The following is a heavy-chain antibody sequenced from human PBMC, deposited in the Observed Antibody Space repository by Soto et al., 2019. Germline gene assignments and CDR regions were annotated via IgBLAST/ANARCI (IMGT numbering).Heavy chain of an antibody. V-gene: IGHV4-4*02. CDR2: IFHSGST. Sequence: PSETLSLTCAVSGASLRSNNWWSWVRQPPGKGLEWIGEIFHSGSTHYNPSLKPRVTISVDTSKSQFSLRLSSVTAADTAVYYCAAGGGLPRYYWGQGTLVTVSS. CDR3: AAGGGLPRYY. J-gene: IGHJ4*02. CDR1: GASLRSNNW. D-gene: IGHD5-12*01.